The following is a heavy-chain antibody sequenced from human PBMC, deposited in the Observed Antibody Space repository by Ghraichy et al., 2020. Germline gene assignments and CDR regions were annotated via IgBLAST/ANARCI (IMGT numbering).Heavy chain of an antibody. CDR1: SGSMSSYY. CDR2: ISYSGSA. V-gene: IGHV4-59*01. J-gene: IGHJ2*01. CDR3: ARTGGTNYVDWYFDL. Sequence: SETLSLTCTVSSGSMSSYYLSWIRQPPGKGLEWIGYISYSGSATYNPSLKRPVTISVDTSNNQFSLKLSSVTAGDTAVYYCARTGGTNYVDWYFDLWGRGTLVTVSS. D-gene: IGHD1-26*01.